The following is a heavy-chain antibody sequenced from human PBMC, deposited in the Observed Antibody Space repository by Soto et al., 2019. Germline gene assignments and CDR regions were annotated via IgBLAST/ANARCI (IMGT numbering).Heavy chain of an antibody. Sequence: PGESLKISCKGSGYSFTSYWIGWVRQMPGKGLEWMGIIYPGDSDTRYSPSFQGQVTISADKSISTAYLQWSSLKASDTAMYYCARATYYYDSSGYPRTNYYFDYWGQGILVTV. CDR1: GYSFTSYW. V-gene: IGHV5-51*01. J-gene: IGHJ4*02. CDR2: IYPGDSDT. CDR3: ARATYYYDSSGYPRTNYYFDY. D-gene: IGHD3-22*01.